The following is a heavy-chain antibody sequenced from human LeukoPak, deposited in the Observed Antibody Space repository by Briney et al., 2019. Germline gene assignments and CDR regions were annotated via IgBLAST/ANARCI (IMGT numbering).Heavy chain of an antibody. D-gene: IGHD4-23*01. J-gene: IGHJ5*02. Sequence: ASVKVSCKASGYTFPGYYMHWVRQAPGQGLEWMGWINPNSGGTNYAQKFQGRVTMTRDTSISTAYMELSRLRSDDTAVYYCARVAVLKVWFDPWGQGTLVTVSS. V-gene: IGHV1-2*02. CDR2: INPNSGGT. CDR1: GYTFPGYY. CDR3: ARVAVLKVWFDP.